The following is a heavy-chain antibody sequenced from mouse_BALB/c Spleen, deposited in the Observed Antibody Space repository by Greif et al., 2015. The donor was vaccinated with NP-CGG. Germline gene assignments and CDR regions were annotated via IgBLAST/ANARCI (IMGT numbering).Heavy chain of an antibody. J-gene: IGHJ1*01. CDR2: IYPGSGNT. Sequence: VQLQQSGAELAGPGASVKLSCKASGYTFTDYYINWVKQRTGQGLEWIGEIYPGSGNTYYNEEFKGKATLTADKSSSTAYMQLSSLTSEDSAVYFCGRDSRYFDVWGAGTTVTVSS. V-gene: IGHV1-77*01. CDR1: GYTFTDYY. CDR3: GRDSRYFDV.